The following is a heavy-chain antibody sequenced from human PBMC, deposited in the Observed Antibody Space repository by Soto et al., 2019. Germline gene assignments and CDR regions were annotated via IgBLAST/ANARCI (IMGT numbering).Heavy chain of an antibody. CDR3: ARDERGGSPPYYYYYGMDV. CDR1: GGSISSGGYY. CDR2: IYYSGST. D-gene: IGHD3-16*01. V-gene: IGHV4-31*03. Sequence: LSLTCTVSGGSISSGGYYWSWIRQHPGKGLEWIGYIYYSGSTYYNPSLKSRVTISVDTSKNQFSLKLSSVTAADTAVYYCARDERGGSPPYYYYYGMDVWGQGTTVTVSS. J-gene: IGHJ6*02.